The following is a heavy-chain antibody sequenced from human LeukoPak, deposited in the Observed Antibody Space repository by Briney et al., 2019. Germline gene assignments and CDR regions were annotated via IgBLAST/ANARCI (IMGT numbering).Heavy chain of an antibody. Sequence: GGSLRLSCAASGFTVRSNYMSWVRQAPGKGLEWVANIKQDGSEKYYVDSVKGRFTISRDNAKNSLYLQMNSLRAEDTAVYYCASGELYFDYWGQGTLVTVSS. J-gene: IGHJ4*02. CDR2: IKQDGSEK. CDR3: ASGELYFDY. D-gene: IGHD1-7*01. CDR1: GFTVRSNY. V-gene: IGHV3-7*01.